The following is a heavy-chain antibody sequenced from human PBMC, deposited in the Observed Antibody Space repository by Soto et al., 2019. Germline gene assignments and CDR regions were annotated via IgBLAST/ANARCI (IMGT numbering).Heavy chain of an antibody. Sequence: VGSLRLSCAASGFTFRNYEMNWVRQAPGKGLEWISYISNGASSIEYADSVKGRFTVSRDNAKNLLYLQMTSLRVEDTAVYFCGRVSSASGTFGWLDPWGQGTLVTVSS. J-gene: IGHJ5*02. D-gene: IGHD3-10*01. CDR3: GRVSSASGTFGWLDP. V-gene: IGHV3-48*03. CDR2: ISNGASSI. CDR1: GFTFRNYE.